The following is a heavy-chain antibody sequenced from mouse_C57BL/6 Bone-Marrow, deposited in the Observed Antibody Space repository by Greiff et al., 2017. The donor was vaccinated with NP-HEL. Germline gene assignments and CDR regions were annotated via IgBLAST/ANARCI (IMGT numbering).Heavy chain of an antibody. CDR1: GFTFSSYG. D-gene: IGHD2-2*01. V-gene: IGHV5-6*02. CDR2: ISSGGSYT. CDR3: ARHWFSFVPFAY. J-gene: IGHJ3*01. Sequence: DVMLVESGGDLVKPGGSLKLSCAASGFTFSSYGMSWVRQTPDKRLEWVATISSGGSYTYYPDSVKGRFTISRDNAKNTLYLQMSSLKSEDTAMYYCARHWFSFVPFAYWGQGTLVTVSA.